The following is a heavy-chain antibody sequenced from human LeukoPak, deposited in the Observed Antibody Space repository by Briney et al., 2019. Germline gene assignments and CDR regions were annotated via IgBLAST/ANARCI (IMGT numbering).Heavy chain of an antibody. CDR2: IIPIFGTA. CDR3: ARAPREGYSYSLLDY. CDR1: GGTFSTYS. V-gene: IGHV1-69*05. J-gene: IGHJ4*02. Sequence: GASVKVSCKASGGTFSTYSISWVRQAPGQGLEWMGRIIPIFGTANYAQKFQGRVTITTDESTSTAYMELSSLRSEDTAVYYCARAPREGYSYSLLDYWGQGTLVTVSS. D-gene: IGHD5-18*01.